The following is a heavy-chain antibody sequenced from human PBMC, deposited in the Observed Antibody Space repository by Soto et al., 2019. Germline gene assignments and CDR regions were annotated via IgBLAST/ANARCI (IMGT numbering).Heavy chain of an antibody. D-gene: IGHD4-17*01. V-gene: IGHV4-61*01. Sequence: QVQLQESGPGLVKPSETLSLTCTVSGGSVSSGSYYWSWIRQPPGKGLEWIGYIYYSGSTNYNPSLKSRVTISVDTSKNQFSLKLSSVTAADTAVYYCASRQDYGGNSGWYFDLWGRGTLVTVSS. CDR3: ASRQDYGGNSGWYFDL. CDR1: GGSVSSGSYY. CDR2: IYYSGST. J-gene: IGHJ2*01.